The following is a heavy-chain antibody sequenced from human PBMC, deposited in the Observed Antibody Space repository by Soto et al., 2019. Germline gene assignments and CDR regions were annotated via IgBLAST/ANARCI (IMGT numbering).Heavy chain of an antibody. CDR1: GGSISSGGYY. D-gene: IGHD3-22*01. J-gene: IGHJ3*02. Sequence: LSLTCTVSGGSISSGGYYWSWIRQHPGKGLEWIGYIYYSGSTYYNPSLKSRVTISVDTSKNQFSLKLSSVTAADTAVYYCARVPQYYYDTPSGPGAFDIWGQGTMVTVSS. V-gene: IGHV4-31*03. CDR2: IYYSGST. CDR3: ARVPQYYYDTPSGPGAFDI.